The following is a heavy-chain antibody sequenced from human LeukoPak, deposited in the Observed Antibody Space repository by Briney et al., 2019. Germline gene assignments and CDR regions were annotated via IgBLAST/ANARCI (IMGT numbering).Heavy chain of an antibody. D-gene: IGHD3-16*01. J-gene: IGHJ4*02. Sequence: GGSLRLSCAASGFTLSNAWMSWVRQAPGKGLEWVSAISGSGGSTYYADSVKGRFTISRDNSKNTVYLQMNSLRADDTAVYYCAKAPGGIVGYWGQGTLVTVSS. CDR3: AKAPGGIVGY. CDR1: GFTLSNAW. V-gene: IGHV3-23*01. CDR2: ISGSGGST.